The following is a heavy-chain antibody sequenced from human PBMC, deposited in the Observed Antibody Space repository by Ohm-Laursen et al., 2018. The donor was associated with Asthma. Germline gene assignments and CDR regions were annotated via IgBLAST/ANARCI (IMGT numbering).Heavy chain of an antibody. CDR1: GFTFSSYG. V-gene: IGHV3-30*03. D-gene: IGHD6-13*01. CDR2: MSYDGSNK. Sequence: SLRLSCAASGFTFSSYGMHWVRQAPGKGLEWVAVMSYDGSNKYYADSVKGRFTISRDNSKNTLYLQMNSLRAEDTAVYYCARDTPRYSSSWYGRYGMDVWGQGTTVTVSS. CDR3: ARDTPRYSSSWYGRYGMDV. J-gene: IGHJ6*02.